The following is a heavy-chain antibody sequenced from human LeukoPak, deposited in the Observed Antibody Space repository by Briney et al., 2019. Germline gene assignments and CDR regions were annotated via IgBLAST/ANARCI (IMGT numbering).Heavy chain of an antibody. CDR2: IYYSGST. CDR1: GGSISSGGYY. Sequence: SQTLSLTCTVSGGSISSGGYYWSWIRQHPGEGLEWIGYIYYSGSTYHNPSLKSRVTISVDTSKNQFSLKLSSVTAADTAVYYCARDAPGGEQQLVRWFDPWGQGTLVTVSS. J-gene: IGHJ5*02. V-gene: IGHV4-31*03. D-gene: IGHD6-13*01. CDR3: ARDAPGGEQQLVRWFDP.